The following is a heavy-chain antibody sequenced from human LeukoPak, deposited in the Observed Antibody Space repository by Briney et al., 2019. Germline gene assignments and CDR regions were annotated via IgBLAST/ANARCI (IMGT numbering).Heavy chain of an antibody. CDR1: GFTLSAYA. D-gene: IGHD5-18*01. J-gene: IGHJ4*02. V-gene: IGHV3-23*01. CDR2: LRGADERT. CDR3: ARSTGYRNFDY. Sequence: GGSLRLSRAAPGFTLSAYAMSWVRQAPGKGLEWVSALRGADERTYYADSVKGRFTISRDLSKNTLSLQMNSLRAEDSALYYCARSTGYRNFDYWGQGTLVTVSS.